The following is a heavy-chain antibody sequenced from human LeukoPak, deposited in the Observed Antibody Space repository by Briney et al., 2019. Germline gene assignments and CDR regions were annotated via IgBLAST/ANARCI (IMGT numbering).Heavy chain of an antibody. CDR2: MNPNNGNT. Sequence: ASVKVSCKASGYTFTSYDINWVRQATGQGLEWMGWMNPNNGNTGNAQKFQGRVTMTRITSISTAYMELSRLRSDDTAVYYCARDHDYGGGRRGYLSDYWGQGTLVTVSS. CDR1: GYTFTSYD. J-gene: IGHJ4*02. V-gene: IGHV1-8*01. CDR3: ARDHDYGGGRRGYLSDY. D-gene: IGHD4-23*01.